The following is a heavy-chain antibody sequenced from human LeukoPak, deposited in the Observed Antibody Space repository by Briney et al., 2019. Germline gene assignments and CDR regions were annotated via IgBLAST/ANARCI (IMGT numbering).Heavy chain of an antibody. Sequence: PGGSLRLSCAASGFTVGSNYMSWVRQAPGKGLEWVSLIYSGGVTYYADSVKGRFIISRDNSKNTLFLQMNSLRAEDTAVYYCARAPSGWSDYWYFDLWGRGTLVTVSS. CDR2: IYSGGVT. J-gene: IGHJ2*01. D-gene: IGHD6-19*01. CDR3: ARAPSGWSDYWYFDL. V-gene: IGHV3-53*01. CDR1: GFTVGSNY.